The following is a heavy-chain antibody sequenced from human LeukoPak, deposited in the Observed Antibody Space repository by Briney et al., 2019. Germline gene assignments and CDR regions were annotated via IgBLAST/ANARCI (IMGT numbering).Heavy chain of an antibody. J-gene: IGHJ6*02. CDR3: ARETRSYCSGGSCYSSYYYYGMDV. CDR1: GGSISSGGYY. D-gene: IGHD2-15*01. V-gene: IGHV4-31*03. CDR2: IYYSGST. Sequence: SETLSLTCTVSGGSISSGGYYWSWIRQHPGKGLEWIGYIYYSGSTYYNPSLKSRVTISVDTSKNQFSLKLSSVTAADTAVYYCARETRSYCSGGSCYSSYYYYGMDVWGQGTTVTVSS.